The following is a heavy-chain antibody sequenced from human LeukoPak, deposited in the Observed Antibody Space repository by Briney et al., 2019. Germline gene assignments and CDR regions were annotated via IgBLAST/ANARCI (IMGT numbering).Heavy chain of an antibody. Sequence: PGGSLRLSCAASGFTFSTYWMHWVRQAPGKGLVWVSRTNNDGSSTVYADSVKGRFTISRDNAKNALYLQMNSLRAEDTAVYYCARDLFYDSGGYYASDSWGQGTLVTVSS. CDR3: ARDLFYDSGGYYASDS. D-gene: IGHD3-22*01. V-gene: IGHV3-74*01. J-gene: IGHJ4*02. CDR2: TNNDGSST. CDR1: GFTFSTYW.